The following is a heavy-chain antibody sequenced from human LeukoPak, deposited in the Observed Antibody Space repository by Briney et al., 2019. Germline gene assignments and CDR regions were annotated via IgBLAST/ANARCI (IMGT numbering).Heavy chain of an antibody. Sequence: SETLSLTCAVYGGSFTGYYWNWIRQPPGKGLEWIGEINHSGSTNYNPSLKSRVTISVGTSKNQFSLKLSSVTAADTAVYYCARGFLAYFDYWGQGTLVTVSS. CDR1: GGSFTGYY. V-gene: IGHV4-34*01. J-gene: IGHJ4*02. CDR3: ARGFLAYFDY. CDR2: INHSGST. D-gene: IGHD3-3*01.